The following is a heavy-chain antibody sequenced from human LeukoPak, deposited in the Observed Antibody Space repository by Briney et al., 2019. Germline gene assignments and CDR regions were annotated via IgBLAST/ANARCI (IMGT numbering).Heavy chain of an antibody. D-gene: IGHD1-26*01. CDR1: GFTFSSYW. J-gene: IGHJ4*02. CDR2: INSDGSST. V-gene: IGHV3-74*01. Sequence: GGSLRLSCAASGFTFSSYWMHWVRQAPGKGLVWVSRINSDGSSTSYADSVKGRFTISRDNAKNSLYLQMNSLRAEDTALYYCAKGMGLFDYWGQGTLVTVSS. CDR3: AKGMGLFDY.